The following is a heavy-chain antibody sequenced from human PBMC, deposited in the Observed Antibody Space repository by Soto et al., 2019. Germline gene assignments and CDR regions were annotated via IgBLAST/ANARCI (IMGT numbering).Heavy chain of an antibody. Sequence: HPGGSLRLSCEASDLSLSGSPVHWVRQASGKGLEWVGRIESKDKSYATAYGASVKGRFTISRDDSKNTAYLQMNSLKTEDTAVYYCARLLEYYYDSSGYYVFDYWGQGTLVTVSS. V-gene: IGHV3-73*01. CDR2: IESKDKSYAT. D-gene: IGHD3-22*01. CDR3: ARLLEYYYDSSGYYVFDY. CDR1: DLSLSGSP. J-gene: IGHJ4*02.